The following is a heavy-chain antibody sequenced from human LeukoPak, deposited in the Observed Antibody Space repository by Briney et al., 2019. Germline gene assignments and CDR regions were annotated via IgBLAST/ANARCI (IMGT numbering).Heavy chain of an antibody. CDR3: AKDRGFIAAGGADY. Sequence: GGSLRLSCAASGFTFSSYAMSWVRQAPGKGLEWVSGISWNSGSIGYADSVKGRFTISRDNAKDSLYLQMNSLRAEDTALYYCAKDRGFIAAGGADYWGQGTLVTVSS. CDR2: ISWNSGSI. J-gene: IGHJ4*02. D-gene: IGHD6-13*01. V-gene: IGHV3-9*01. CDR1: GFTFSSYA.